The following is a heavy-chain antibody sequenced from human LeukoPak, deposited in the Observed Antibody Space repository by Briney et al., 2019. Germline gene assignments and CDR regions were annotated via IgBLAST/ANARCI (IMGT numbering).Heavy chain of an antibody. CDR2: IYSGGST. CDR1: GFTVSSNY. V-gene: IGHV3-53*01. J-gene: IGHJ4*02. CDR3: VRGDYGDYTLFDY. D-gene: IGHD4-17*01. Sequence: PGGSLILSCAASGFTVSSNYMSWVRQAPGKGLEWVSVIYSGGSTYYADSVEGRFTISRDNSKNTLYLQMNSLRAEDTAVYYCVRGDYGDYTLFDYWGQGTLVTVSS.